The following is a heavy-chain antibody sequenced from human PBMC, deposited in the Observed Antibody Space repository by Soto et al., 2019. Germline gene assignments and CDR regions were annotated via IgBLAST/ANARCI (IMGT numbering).Heavy chain of an antibody. CDR3: ARVGYSGYERSSDY. CDR1: GFTFSSYE. V-gene: IGHV3-48*03. J-gene: IGHJ4*02. D-gene: IGHD5-12*01. Sequence: EVQLVESGGGLVQPGRSLRLSCAASGFTFSSYEMNWVRQAPGKGLEWVSYISSSGSTIYYADSVKGRFTISRDNAKNSLYLQMNSLRGEDTAVYYCARVGYSGYERSSDYWGQGTLVTVSS. CDR2: ISSSGSTI.